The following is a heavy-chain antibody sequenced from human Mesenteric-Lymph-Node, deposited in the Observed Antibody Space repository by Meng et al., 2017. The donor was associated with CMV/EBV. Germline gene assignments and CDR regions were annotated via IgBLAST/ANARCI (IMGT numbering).Heavy chain of an antibody. CDR3: GRDKSLKVRGVDNWFDP. J-gene: IGHJ5*02. CDR2: INPNSGGT. D-gene: IGHD3-10*01. Sequence: QWVETDPGQRLEWMGRINPNSGGTNYAQNFQGRVTMARNKSSNTAYVEMSGLSCEEEDVCSGGRDKSLKVRGVDNWFDPWGQGTLVTVSS. V-gene: IGHV1-2*05.